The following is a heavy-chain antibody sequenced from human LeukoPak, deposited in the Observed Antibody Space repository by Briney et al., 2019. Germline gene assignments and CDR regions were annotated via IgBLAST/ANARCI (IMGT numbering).Heavy chain of an antibody. CDR2: ISGSGGST. J-gene: IGHJ6*03. V-gene: IGHV3-23*01. Sequence: GGSLRLSCAASGFTFSSYAMSWVRQAPGKGLEWVSAISGSGGSTYYADSVKGRFTISRDNSKNTLYLQMNSLRAEDTAVYYCARAVRFLEWLPFPYYYYYMDVWGKGTTVTVSS. D-gene: IGHD3-3*01. CDR1: GFTFSSYA. CDR3: ARAVRFLEWLPFPYYYYYMDV.